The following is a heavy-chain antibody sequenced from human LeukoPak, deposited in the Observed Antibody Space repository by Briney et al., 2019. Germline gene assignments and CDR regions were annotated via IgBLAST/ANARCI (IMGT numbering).Heavy chain of an antibody. CDR3: ARDLAY. D-gene: IGHD3-16*01. V-gene: IGHV4-59*01. CDR2: IYYSGSI. J-gene: IGHJ4*02. CDR1: GGSISSYY. Sequence: SETLSLTCTVSGGSISSYYWSWIRQPPGKGLEWIGYIYYSGSINYNPSLKSRVTISVDTSKNQFSLKLSSVTAADTAVYYCARDLAYWGQGTLVTVSS.